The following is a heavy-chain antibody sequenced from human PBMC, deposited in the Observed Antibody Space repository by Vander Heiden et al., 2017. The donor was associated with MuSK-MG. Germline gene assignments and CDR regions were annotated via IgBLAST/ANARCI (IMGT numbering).Heavy chain of an antibody. D-gene: IGHD3-22*01. CDR2: IYYSGST. CDR1: GRSISSYY. V-gene: IGHV4-59*08. CDR3: ARLGVRDDSSGYYPYWYFDL. J-gene: IGHJ2*01. Sequence: QVQLQESGPGLVKPSETLSLTCTVPGRSISSYYWSCIRQPPGKGLEWFGYIYYSGSTNYNPSRKSRVTISVDTSKNQFSLKLSSVTAADTAVYYCARLGVRDDSSGYYPYWYFDLWGRGTLVTVSS.